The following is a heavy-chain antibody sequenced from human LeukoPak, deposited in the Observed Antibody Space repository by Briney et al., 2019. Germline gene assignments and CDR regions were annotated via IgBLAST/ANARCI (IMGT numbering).Heavy chain of an antibody. Sequence: GGSLRLSCAASEFTFSSYAMSWVRQAPGKGLEWVSAISGSGGSTYYADSVKGRFTISRDNSKNTLYLQMNSLRAEDTAVYYCAKQTTVTTGMDYYYGMDVWGQGTTVTVSS. CDR2: ISGSGGST. D-gene: IGHD4-11*01. V-gene: IGHV3-23*01. CDR1: EFTFSSYA. J-gene: IGHJ6*02. CDR3: AKQTTVTTGMDYYYGMDV.